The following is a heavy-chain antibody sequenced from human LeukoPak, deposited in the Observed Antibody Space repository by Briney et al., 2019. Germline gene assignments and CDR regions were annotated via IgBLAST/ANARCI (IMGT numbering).Heavy chain of an antibody. V-gene: IGHV3-23*01. CDR1: GFTFSSYA. CDR2: ISGSGGST. CDR3: AKDEYSYGYVVDY. Sequence: GGSLRFSCAASGFTFSSYAMSWVRQAPGKGLEWVSAISGSGGSTYYADSVKGRFTISRDNSKNTLYLQMNSLKAEDTAVYYCAKDEYSYGYVVDYWGQGTLVTVSS. J-gene: IGHJ4*02. D-gene: IGHD5-18*01.